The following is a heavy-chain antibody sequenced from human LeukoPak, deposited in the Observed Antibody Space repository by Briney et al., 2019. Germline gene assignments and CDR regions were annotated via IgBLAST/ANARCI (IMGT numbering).Heavy chain of an antibody. CDR2: INHSGST. J-gene: IGHJ6*03. Sequence: KPSETLSLTCTVSGGSISSYYWSWIRQPPGKGLEWIGEINHSGSTNYNPSLKSRVTISVDTSKNQFSLKLSSVTAADTAVYYCARVPHAGYSSGWYGTYYYYYMDVWGKGTTVTVSS. D-gene: IGHD6-19*01. CDR1: GGSISSYY. CDR3: ARVPHAGYSSGWYGTYYYYYMDV. V-gene: IGHV4-34*01.